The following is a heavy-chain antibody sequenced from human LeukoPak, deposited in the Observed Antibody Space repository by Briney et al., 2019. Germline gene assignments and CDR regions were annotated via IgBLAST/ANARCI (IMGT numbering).Heavy chain of an antibody. CDR2: IKQDGSEK. CDR1: GFTFSIYW. Sequence: PGGSLRLSCAASGFTFSIYWMSWVRQAPGKGLEWVANIKQDGSEKYYVDSMKGRFTISRDNAKNSLYLQMNSLRAEDTAVYYCARDVRDVLDYWGQGTLVTV. J-gene: IGHJ4*02. V-gene: IGHV3-7*04. CDR3: ARDVRDVLDY.